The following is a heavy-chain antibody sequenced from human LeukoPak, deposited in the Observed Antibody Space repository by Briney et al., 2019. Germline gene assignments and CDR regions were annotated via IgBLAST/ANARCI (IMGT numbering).Heavy chain of an antibody. D-gene: IGHD2-2*01. Sequence: GGSLRLSCAASGFTVSSNYMSWVRQAPGKGLEWVSVIYSGGSTYYADSVKGRFTISRDNSKNTLYLQMNSLRAEDTAVYYCARAGRDQLLRYFDYWGQGTLDTVSS. CDR3: ARAGRDQLLRYFDY. CDR1: GFTVSSNY. J-gene: IGHJ4*02. CDR2: IYSGGST. V-gene: IGHV3-53*05.